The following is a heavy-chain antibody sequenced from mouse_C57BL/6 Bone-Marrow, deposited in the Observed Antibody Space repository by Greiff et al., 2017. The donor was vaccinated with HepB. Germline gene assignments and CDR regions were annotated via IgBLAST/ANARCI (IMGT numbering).Heavy chain of an antibody. J-gene: IGHJ3*01. D-gene: IGHD4-1*01. V-gene: IGHV2-2*01. Sequence: VQLQQSGPGLVQPSQSLSITCPVSGFSLTSYGVHWVRQSPGKGLEWLGVIWSGGSTDYNAAFISRLSISKDNSKSQVFFKMNSLQADDTAIYYCARIGTADWGQGTLVTVSA. CDR1: GFSLTSYG. CDR2: IWSGGST. CDR3: ARIGTAD.